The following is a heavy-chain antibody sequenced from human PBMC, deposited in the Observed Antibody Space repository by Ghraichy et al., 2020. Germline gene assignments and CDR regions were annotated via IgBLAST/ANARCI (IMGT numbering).Heavy chain of an antibody. J-gene: IGHJ4*02. D-gene: IGHD3-9*01. CDR3: VRDEDYHILTGYYTFDY. V-gene: IGHV3-64*01. Sequence: GESLRLSCAASGFTFGDFGIHWVRQAPGKGLEYVSAISRNGDSTYYANSVKGRFTISRDNSKNTVYLQMGSLRPEDMAVYYCVRDEDYHILTGYYTFDYWGPGTRVTVSS. CDR1: GFTFGDFG. CDR2: ISRNGDST.